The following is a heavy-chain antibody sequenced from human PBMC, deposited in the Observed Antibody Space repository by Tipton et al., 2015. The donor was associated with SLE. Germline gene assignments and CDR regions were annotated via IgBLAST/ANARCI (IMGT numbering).Heavy chain of an antibody. CDR1: GGSISSGDYY. Sequence: TLSLTCTVSGGSISSGDYYWSWIRQPPGKGLEWIGYIYYSGSTYYNPSLKSRVTISVNTSKNQFSLKLTSVTAADTAVYYCAGEDTADAFDIWGQGTMVTVSS. CDR3: AGEDTADAFDI. V-gene: IGHV4-30-4*02. D-gene: IGHD5-18*01. J-gene: IGHJ3*02. CDR2: IYYSGST.